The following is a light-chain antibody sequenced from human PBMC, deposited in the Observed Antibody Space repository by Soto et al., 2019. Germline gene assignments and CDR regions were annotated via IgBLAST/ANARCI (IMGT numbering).Light chain of an antibody. J-gene: IGKJ1*01. V-gene: IGKV3-20*01. CDR3: QQYGSSPGT. CDR2: GAS. Sequence: ECVVTQSPGTLTSPLGATATHYCRASQTVTSNYLAWYQRKPGQASRLLFFGASIRATGLPDRFSGGGSGTDFTLTISRLEPEDFAVYYCQQYGSSPGTFGQGTKVDIK. CDR1: QTVTSNY.